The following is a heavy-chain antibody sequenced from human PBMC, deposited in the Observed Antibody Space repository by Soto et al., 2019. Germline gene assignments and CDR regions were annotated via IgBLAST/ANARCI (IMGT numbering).Heavy chain of an antibody. CDR1: GVSIISYY. J-gene: IGHJ4*02. D-gene: IGHD3-3*01. Sequence: SETLSLTCTVSGVSIISYYWSWILQPPWKGLEWIGYIYYSGSTNYNPSLKSRVTISVDTSKNQFSLKLSSVTAADTAVYYCARADDFGSGYPYYLDFWGQGTLVTVSS. V-gene: IGHV4-59*01. CDR3: ARADDFGSGYPYYLDF. CDR2: IYYSGST.